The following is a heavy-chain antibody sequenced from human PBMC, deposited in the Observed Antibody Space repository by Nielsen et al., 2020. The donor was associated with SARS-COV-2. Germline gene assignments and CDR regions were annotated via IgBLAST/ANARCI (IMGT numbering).Heavy chain of an antibody. V-gene: IGHV1-18*01. Sequence: WVRQAPGQGLEWMGWISAYNGNTNYAQKLQGRVTMTTDTSTSTAYMELRSLRSDDTAVYYCARGGTYYYDSSGLVAWFDPWGQGTLVTVSS. CDR2: ISAYNGNT. D-gene: IGHD3-22*01. CDR3: ARGGTYYYDSSGLVAWFDP. J-gene: IGHJ5*02.